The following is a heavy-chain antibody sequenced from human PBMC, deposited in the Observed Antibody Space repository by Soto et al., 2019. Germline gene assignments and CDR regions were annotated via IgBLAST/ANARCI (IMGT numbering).Heavy chain of an antibody. CDR3: ARPLAGTDAFDI. V-gene: IGHV3-21*01. CDR1: GFTFSSYS. CDR2: ISSSSSYI. D-gene: IGHD6-13*01. Sequence: GGSLRLSCAASGFTFSSYSMNWVRQAPGKGLEWVSSISSSSSYIYYADSVKGRFTISRDNAKNSLYLQMNSLRAEDTAVYYCARPLAGTDAFDIWGQGTMVTVSS. J-gene: IGHJ3*02.